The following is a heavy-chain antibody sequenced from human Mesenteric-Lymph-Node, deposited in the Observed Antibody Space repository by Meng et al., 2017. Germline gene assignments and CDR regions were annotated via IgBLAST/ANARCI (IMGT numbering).Heavy chain of an antibody. D-gene: IGHD6-13*01. CDR2: ISSSGSTI. J-gene: IGHJ6*02. CDR1: GFTFSSYE. V-gene: IGHV3-48*03. Sequence: GGSLRLSCAASGFTFSSYEMNWVRQAPGKGLEWVSYISSSGSTIYYADSVKGRFAISRDNAKDSLYLQMNSLRAEDATVYYCAGDLRRWSCYCYGMDVWGQGTTVTVSS. CDR3: AGDLRRWSCYCYGMDV.